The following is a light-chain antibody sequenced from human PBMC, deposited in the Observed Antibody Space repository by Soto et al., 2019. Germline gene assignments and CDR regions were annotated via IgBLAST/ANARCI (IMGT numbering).Light chain of an antibody. V-gene: IGLV1-40*01. CDR1: SSNIGAGYD. CDR2: GNS. J-gene: IGLJ2*01. CDR3: QSYDSSLSGSRVV. Sequence: QSVLTQPPSVSGAPGQRVTIPCTGSSSNIGAGYDVHWYQQLPGTAPKLLIYGNSNRPSGVPDRFSGSKSGTSASLAITGLQAEDEADYYCQSYDSSLSGSRVVFGGGTQLTVL.